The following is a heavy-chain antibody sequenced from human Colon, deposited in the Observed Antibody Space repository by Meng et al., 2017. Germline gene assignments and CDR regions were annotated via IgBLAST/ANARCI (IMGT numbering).Heavy chain of an antibody. D-gene: IGHD3-10*01. J-gene: IGHJ4*02. CDR2: IYHSGNT. CDR3: ARRAPLWFGELASFDS. Sequence: QVQVQDSGPGLVKPSGALYPTCTFSSGSFSSSNWWTWVRQPPGKGLEWIGEIYHSGNTNYNPSLKSRVTISVDKSKNQFSLKLNSVTAADTAVYFCARRAPLWFGELASFDSWGRGTLVTVSS. CDR1: SGSFSSSNW. V-gene: IGHV4-4*02.